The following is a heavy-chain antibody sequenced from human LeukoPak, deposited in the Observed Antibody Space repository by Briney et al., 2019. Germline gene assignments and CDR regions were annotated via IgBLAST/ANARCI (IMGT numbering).Heavy chain of an antibody. D-gene: IGHD6-13*01. CDR2: ISGSGGST. J-gene: IGHJ4*02. CDR1: GFIFNHYA. V-gene: IGHV3-23*01. Sequence: GGSLRLSCAASGFIFNHYAMAWVRQAPGKGLEWVSAISGSGGSTYYADSVKGWFTISRDNSKNTLYLQMNSLRAEDTAVYYCAKYYSSSWHLFDYWGQGTLVTVSS. CDR3: AKYYSSSWHLFDY.